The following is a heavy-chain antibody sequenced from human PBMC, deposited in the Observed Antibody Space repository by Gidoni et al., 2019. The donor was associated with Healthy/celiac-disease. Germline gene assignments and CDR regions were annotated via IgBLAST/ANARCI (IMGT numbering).Heavy chain of an antibody. D-gene: IGHD3-16*01. CDR2: IYSGGST. CDR1: GFTVSSNY. CDR3: AREAGGSDAFDI. J-gene: IGHJ3*02. V-gene: IGHV3-53*01. Sequence: VQRVESGGGLFQPGGSLSLSSAACGFTVSSNYMSWVRQAPGKGLEWVSVIYSGGSTYYADSVKGRFTISRDNSKNTLYLQMNSLRAEDTAVYYCAREAGGSDAFDIWGQGTMVTVSS.